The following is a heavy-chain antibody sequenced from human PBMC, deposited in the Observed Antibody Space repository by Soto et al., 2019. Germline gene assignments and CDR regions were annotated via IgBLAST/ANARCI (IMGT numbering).Heavy chain of an antibody. CDR2: ISYDGSNK. Sequence: LRLSCAASGFTFSSYGMHWVRQAPGKGLEWVAVISYDGSNKYYADSVKGRFTISRDNSKNTLYLQMNSLRAEDTAVYYCAKGPVRFENYYYYGMDVWGQGTTVTVSS. V-gene: IGHV3-30*18. CDR1: GFTFSSYG. J-gene: IGHJ6*02. CDR3: AKGPVRFENYYYYGMDV. D-gene: IGHD4-17*01.